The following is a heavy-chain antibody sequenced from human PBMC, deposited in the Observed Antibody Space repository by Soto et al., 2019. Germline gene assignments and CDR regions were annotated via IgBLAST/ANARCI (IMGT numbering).Heavy chain of an antibody. CDR2: IYYGGST. CDR3: ARQEAGYDFGRGDYRPSGAFEY. CDR1: GGSISSGAYY. V-gene: IGHV4-31*03. Sequence: QVQLQESGPGLVKPSQTLSLTCTVAGGSISSGAYYWSWIRQHPGKGLEWIGFIYYGGSTYYIPSLKCRVTLSLDTSKNQFSLKRSSVTASDTAVYYCARQEAGYDFGRGDYRPSGAFEYWGQGTRFTVSS. J-gene: IGHJ4*02. D-gene: IGHD3-3*01.